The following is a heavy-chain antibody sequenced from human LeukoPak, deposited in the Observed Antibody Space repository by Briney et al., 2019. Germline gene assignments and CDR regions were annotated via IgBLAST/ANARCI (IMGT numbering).Heavy chain of an antibody. J-gene: IGHJ4*02. CDR2: IKEDGSEK. D-gene: IGHD1-14*01. V-gene: IGHV3-7*01. CDR3: ARNRLNIDY. CDR1: GFTFSSHW. Sequence: GGSLRLSCAASGFTFSSHWMSWVRQAPGKGLKWVANIKEDGSEKYYVDSVKGRFTISRDNAKNSLYLQMNSLRAEDTAVYYCARNRLNIDYWGQGTLVTVSS.